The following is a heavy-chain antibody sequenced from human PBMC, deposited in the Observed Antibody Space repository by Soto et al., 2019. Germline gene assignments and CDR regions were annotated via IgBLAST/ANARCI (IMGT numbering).Heavy chain of an antibody. CDR3: ARGLRVEDIVVVPAATRYYYYYGMDV. V-gene: IGHV1-2*04. CDR2: INPNSGGT. D-gene: IGHD2-2*01. CDR1: GYTFTGYY. Sequence: ASVKVSCKASGYTFTGYYMHWVRQAPGQGLEWMGWINPNSGGTNYAQKFQGWVTMTRDTSISTAYMELSRLRSDDTAVYYCARGLRVEDIVVVPAATRYYYYYGMDVWGQGTTVTVSS. J-gene: IGHJ6*02.